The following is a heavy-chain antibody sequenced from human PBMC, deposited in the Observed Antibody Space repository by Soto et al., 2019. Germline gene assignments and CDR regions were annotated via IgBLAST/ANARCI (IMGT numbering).Heavy chain of an antibody. V-gene: IGHV3-48*03. CDR1: GFTFSSYE. CDR2: ISRSSSTI. CDR3: VRGLDY. Sequence: GSLRLSCAASGFTFSSYEMSWFRQAPGKGLEWVSYISRSSSTIDYAHSVRGRFTISRDNAKNSQYLQMNSLRVEDTGIYYCVRGLDYWGQGTLVTVSS. J-gene: IGHJ4*02.